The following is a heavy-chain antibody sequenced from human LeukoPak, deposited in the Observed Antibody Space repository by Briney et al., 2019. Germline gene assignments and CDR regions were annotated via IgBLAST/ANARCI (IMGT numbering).Heavy chain of an antibody. V-gene: IGHV1-3*02. CDR2: SNAGNGNT. D-gene: IGHD3-22*01. J-gene: IGHJ4*02. CDR1: GYTFTSYA. Sequence: ASVKVSCKASGYTFTSYAMHWVRQAPGQRLEWMGWSNAGNGNTKYSQEFQGRVTITRDTSASTAYMELSSLRSEDMAVYYCARAYNYYDSSGYYLEYYFDYWGQGTLVTVSS. CDR3: ARAYNYYDSSGYYLEYYFDY.